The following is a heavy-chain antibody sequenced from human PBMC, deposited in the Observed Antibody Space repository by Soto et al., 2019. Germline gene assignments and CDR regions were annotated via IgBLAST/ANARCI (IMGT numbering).Heavy chain of an antibody. Sequence: ASVKVSCKASGYTFTSYYMHWVRQAHGQGLEWMGIINPSGGSTSYAQKFQGRVTMTRDTSTSTVYMELSSLRSEDTAVYYCASGSVSGKGYYYYGMDVWGQGTTVTVSS. D-gene: IGHD6-19*01. V-gene: IGHV1-46*01. CDR1: GYTFTSYY. CDR3: ASGSVSGKGYYYYGMDV. J-gene: IGHJ6*02. CDR2: INPSGGST.